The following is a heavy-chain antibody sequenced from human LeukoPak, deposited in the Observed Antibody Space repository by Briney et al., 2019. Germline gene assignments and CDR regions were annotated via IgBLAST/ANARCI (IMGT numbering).Heavy chain of an antibody. CDR2: INWNGGSI. CDR3: ARGPTMKMDV. V-gene: IGHV3-20*04. CDR1: GFTFDDYG. J-gene: IGHJ4*02. D-gene: IGHD3-22*01. Sequence: GGSLRLSCAASGFTFDDYGMSWVRQAPGKGLEWVSGINWNGGSIGYADSVKGRFTISRDNAKNSLYLQMNSLRAEDTAVYYCARGPTMKMDVWGQGTLVTVSS.